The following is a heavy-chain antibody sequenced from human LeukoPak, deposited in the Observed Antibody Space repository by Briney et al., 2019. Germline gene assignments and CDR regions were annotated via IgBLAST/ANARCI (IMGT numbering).Heavy chain of an antibody. Sequence: GVSLRLSCAASGFTFSTYAMSWVRQAPGKGLEWVSGISGSGGSTYYADSVKGRFTISRDNSKNTLYLQMNSLRAEDTAVYYCAKDKSCSTVSCYVGYWGQGTLVTVSS. V-gene: IGHV3-23*01. CDR2: ISGSGGST. CDR3: AKDKSCSTVSCYVGY. CDR1: GFTFSTYA. D-gene: IGHD2-2*01. J-gene: IGHJ4*02.